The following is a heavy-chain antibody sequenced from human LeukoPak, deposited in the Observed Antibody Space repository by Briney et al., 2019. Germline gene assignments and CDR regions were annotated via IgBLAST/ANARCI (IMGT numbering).Heavy chain of an antibody. CDR1: GGSISRGGYY. Sequence: PSQTLSLTCTVSGGSISRGGYYWSWIRQHPGKGLEWIGYIYCSGSTYYNPSLKSRVTISVDTSKNQFSLKLSSVTAADTAVYYCARGADCSGGSCYPGNWFDPWGQGTLVTVSS. D-gene: IGHD2-15*01. J-gene: IGHJ5*02. CDR2: IYCSGST. V-gene: IGHV4-31*03. CDR3: ARGADCSGGSCYPGNWFDP.